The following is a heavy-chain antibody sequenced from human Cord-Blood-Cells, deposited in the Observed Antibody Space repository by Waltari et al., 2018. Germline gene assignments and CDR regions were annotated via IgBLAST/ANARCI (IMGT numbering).Heavy chain of an antibody. Sequence: QVQLQESGPGLVKPSETLYLTCTVSGYSISSGYYWCWIRQPPGKGLEWIGSIYHSGSTYYNPSLKSRVTISVDTSKNQFSLKLSSVTAADTAVYYCARGVWSGYYTMWGQGTLVTVSS. CDR2: IYHSGST. J-gene: IGHJ4*02. CDR3: ARGVWSGYYTM. V-gene: IGHV4-38-2*02. D-gene: IGHD3-3*01. CDR1: GYSISSGYY.